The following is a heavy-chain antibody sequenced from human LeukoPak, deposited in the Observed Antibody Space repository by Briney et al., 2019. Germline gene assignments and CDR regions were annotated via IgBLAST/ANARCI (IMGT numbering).Heavy chain of an antibody. D-gene: IGHD2-2*01. J-gene: IGHJ6*02. CDR3: ARGRYCSSTSCSGFLEPNYYYYGMDV. Sequence: GASVKVSCKASGYTFTSYDINWVGQATGQGLEWMGWMNPNSGTTGYAQKFQGRVTMTRNTSISTAYMELSSLRSEDTAVYYCARGRYCSSTSCSGFLEPNYYYYGMDVWGQGTTVTVSS. CDR1: GYTFTSYD. CDR2: MNPNSGTT. V-gene: IGHV1-8*01.